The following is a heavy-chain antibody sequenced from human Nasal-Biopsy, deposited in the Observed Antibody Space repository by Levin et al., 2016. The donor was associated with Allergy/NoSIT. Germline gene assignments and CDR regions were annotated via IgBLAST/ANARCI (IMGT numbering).Heavy chain of an antibody. CDR1: GFRVNSDY. J-gene: IGHJ4*02. Sequence: GESLKISCAASGFRVNSDYMNWVRQAPGKGLEWVSGIGSSGSYTGYADSVKGRFTISRDNSKSTLFLQMNSLRAEDAAVYYCAKDEWELLPKGIDYWGQGALVTVSS. CDR3: AKDEWELLPKGIDY. D-gene: IGHD1-26*01. CDR2: IGSSGSYT. V-gene: IGHV3-23*01.